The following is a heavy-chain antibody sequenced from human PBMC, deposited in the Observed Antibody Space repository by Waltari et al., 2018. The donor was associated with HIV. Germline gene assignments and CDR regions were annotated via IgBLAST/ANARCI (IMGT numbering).Heavy chain of an antibody. D-gene: IGHD1-1*01. CDR2: ISYDGSNK. Sequence: GMHWVRQAPGKGLEWVAVISYDGSNKYYADAVKGRFTISRDNSKNTLDLQMNSLRAEDMAVYYCAKDKGGVTYIFDYWGQGTLVTVSS. V-gene: IGHV3-30*18. J-gene: IGHJ4*02. CDR1: G. CDR3: AKDKGGVTYIFDY.